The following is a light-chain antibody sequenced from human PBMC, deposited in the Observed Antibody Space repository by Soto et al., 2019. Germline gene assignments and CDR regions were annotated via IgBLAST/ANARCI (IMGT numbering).Light chain of an antibody. J-gene: IGKJ1*01. CDR3: QKYDSVPGT. V-gene: IGKV1-27*01. CDR2: AAS. CDR1: QGINNY. Sequence: DIQMTQSPSSLSAFVGDRVTITCRASQGINNYLAWYQQKPGKVPNLLISAASTFQSGVPSRFSGSGSGTHFTLTISSMQPEDVGSYYCQKYDSVPGTFGQGTKVEIK.